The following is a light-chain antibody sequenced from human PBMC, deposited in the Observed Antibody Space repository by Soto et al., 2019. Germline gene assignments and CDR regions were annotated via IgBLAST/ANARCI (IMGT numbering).Light chain of an antibody. CDR3: QQHESPGVT. Sequence: EIVLTQSPGTLSLSPGDRATLSCRASQSVSSNYLAWYQQTPGQAPRLLIYGASSRATGIPDRFSGSGSGTDFTLTISRLERADFAVHYCQQHESPGVTFGPGTKVDIK. CDR1: QSVSSNY. J-gene: IGKJ3*01. V-gene: IGKV3-20*01. CDR2: GAS.